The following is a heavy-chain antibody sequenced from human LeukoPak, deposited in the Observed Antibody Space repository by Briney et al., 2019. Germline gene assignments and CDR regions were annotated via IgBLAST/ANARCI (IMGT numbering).Heavy chain of an antibody. Sequence: GGSLRLSCAASGFTFSSYAMSWVRQAPGKGLEWVPAISGSGGSTYYADSVKGRFTISRDNSKNTLYPQMNSLRAEDTAVYYCAKDLVLAYNWFDPWGQGTLVTVSS. D-gene: IGHD3-3*01. CDR1: GFTFSSYA. V-gene: IGHV3-23*01. CDR3: AKDLVLAYNWFDP. CDR2: ISGSGGST. J-gene: IGHJ5*02.